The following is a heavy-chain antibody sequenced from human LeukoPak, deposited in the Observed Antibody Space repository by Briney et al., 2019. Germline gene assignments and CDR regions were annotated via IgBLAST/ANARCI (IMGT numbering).Heavy chain of an antibody. CDR3: ARGVYIAAAQYGY. V-gene: IGHV4-59*01. Sequence: PSETLSLTCTASGGSISSYYWSWIRQPPGKGLEWIGYIYYSGTTNYNPSLKSRVTISVDTSKNQFSLKLSSVTAADTAVYYCARGVYIAAAQYGYWGQGTPVTVSS. D-gene: IGHD6-13*01. J-gene: IGHJ4*02. CDR1: GGSISSYY. CDR2: IYYSGTT.